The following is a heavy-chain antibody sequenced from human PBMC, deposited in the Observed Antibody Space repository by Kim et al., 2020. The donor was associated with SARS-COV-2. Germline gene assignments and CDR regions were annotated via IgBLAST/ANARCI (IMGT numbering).Heavy chain of an antibody. CDR2: IYYSGST. CDR1: SGSISGYY. J-gene: IGHJ4*02. D-gene: IGHD4-17*01. V-gene: IGHV4-59*01. Sequence: SETLSLTCTVTSGSISGYYWSWIRQTPGKGLEWIGYIYYSGSTNYNPSLRSRATISVDTSKKQFSLKLSSVTAADTAVYFCARDKGSATLYGDWLFEYWGQGTLVTVSS. CDR3: ARDKGSATLYGDWLFEY.